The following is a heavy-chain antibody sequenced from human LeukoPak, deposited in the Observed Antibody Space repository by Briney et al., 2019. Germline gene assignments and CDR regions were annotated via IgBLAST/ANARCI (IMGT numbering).Heavy chain of an antibody. D-gene: IGHD3-10*01. J-gene: IGHJ4*02. V-gene: IGHV3-23*01. Sequence: GGSLRLSCAASGFTFSSYAMSWVRQAPGKGLAWVSAISGSGGTTYYADSVKGRFTISRDNSKNTLYLQMNSLSADDTAVYYCAKVAHYYGSGSYYEYYFDYWGQGTLVTVSS. CDR3: AKVAHYYGSGSYYEYYFDY. CDR1: GFTFSSYA. CDR2: ISGSGGTT.